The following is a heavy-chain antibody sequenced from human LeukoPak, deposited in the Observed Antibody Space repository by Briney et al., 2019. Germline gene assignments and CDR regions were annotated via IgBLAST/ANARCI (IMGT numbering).Heavy chain of an antibody. CDR1: GFTFNYFW. Sequence: GGSLRLSCAASGFTFNYFWMHGVSQVPGKGPVWVSGINNDGTATYYADSVKGRFTISRDNAKNTVYLQMNGLRAEDTSVYFCATVSEYWGQGTLVTVSS. V-gene: IGHV3-74*01. J-gene: IGHJ4*02. CDR2: INNDGTAT. CDR3: ATVSEY.